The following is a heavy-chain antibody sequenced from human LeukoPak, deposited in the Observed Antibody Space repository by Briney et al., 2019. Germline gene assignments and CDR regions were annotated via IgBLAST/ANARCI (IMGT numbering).Heavy chain of an antibody. J-gene: IGHJ4*02. CDR2: FDPEDGET. Sequence: GASVKVSCKVSGDTLTELSMYRVRQAPGKGVEWMGGFDPEDGETIYAQRFYGRVTTTEDTSTDTAYTELSSLRSEDTAVYYCATAPYRRQTYYDILTGPPAYYFDYWGQGTLVTVSS. CDR3: ATAPYRRQTYYDILTGPPAYYFDY. D-gene: IGHD3-9*01. CDR1: GDTLTELS. V-gene: IGHV1-24*01.